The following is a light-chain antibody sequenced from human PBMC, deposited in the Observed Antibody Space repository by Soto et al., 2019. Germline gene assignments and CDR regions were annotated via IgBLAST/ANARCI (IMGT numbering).Light chain of an antibody. CDR1: QSVRSSY. CDR3: QQYGGSPYT. CDR2: GAS. V-gene: IGKV3-20*01. J-gene: IGKJ2*01. Sequence: EIVLTQSPGTLSLSPGERATLSCRASQSVRSSYLAWYQQKPGQAPRLLIYGASSRATGIPDRFSGTGSGTDVTLTISRLEPEDFAVYYCQQYGGSPYTFGQGTKLEIK.